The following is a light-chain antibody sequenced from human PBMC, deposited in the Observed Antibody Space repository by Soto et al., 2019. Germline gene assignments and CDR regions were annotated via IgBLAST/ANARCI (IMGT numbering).Light chain of an antibody. CDR1: NSNIGSNT. V-gene: IGLV1-44*01. Sequence: QSGLTQPPSASWTPGQRVTISCSGSNSNIGSNTVNWYQQLPGTAPKLLLYYDNLRPSGVPDRISGSKSGTSASLAISGLQSDDEADYYCAAWDDSLNGRVFGTGTKLTVL. CDR3: AAWDDSLNGRV. CDR2: YDN. J-gene: IGLJ1*01.